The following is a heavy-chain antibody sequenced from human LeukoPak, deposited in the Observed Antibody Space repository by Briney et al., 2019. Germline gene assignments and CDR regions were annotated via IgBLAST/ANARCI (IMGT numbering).Heavy chain of an antibody. D-gene: IGHD3-22*01. CDR1: GDSLSRYY. V-gene: IGHV4-59*01. Sequence: SETLSLTCTVSGDSLSRYYWSWIRQPPGKGLEGIGYIYYSGSTNYNPSLKSRVTISVDTSKNQFSLKLSSVTAADTAVYYCARSAYYYDSSGYYANDYWGQGTLVTVSS. CDR2: IYYSGST. CDR3: ARSAYYYDSSGYYANDY. J-gene: IGHJ4*02.